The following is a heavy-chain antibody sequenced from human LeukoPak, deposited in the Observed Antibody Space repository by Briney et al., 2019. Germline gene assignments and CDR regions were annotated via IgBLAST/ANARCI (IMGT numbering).Heavy chain of an antibody. CDR1: GGSISSSSYY. J-gene: IGHJ6*02. CDR3: ARDNVVVVAATTHYYYYGMDV. D-gene: IGHD2-15*01. Sequence: SETLSLTCTVSGGSISSSSYYWGWIRQPPGQGLEWIGYIYYSWSTYYNPSLKSRVTISVDTSKNQFSLKLSSVTAADTAVYYCARDNVVVVAATTHYYYYGMDVWGQGTTVTVSS. CDR2: IYYSWST. V-gene: IGHV4-30-4*01.